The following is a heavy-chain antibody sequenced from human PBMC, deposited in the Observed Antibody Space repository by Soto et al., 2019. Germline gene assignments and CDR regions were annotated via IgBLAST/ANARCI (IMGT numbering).Heavy chain of an antibody. D-gene: IGHD2-15*01. V-gene: IGHV1-18*01. CDR2: ISAYNGNT. Sequence: GASVQVSLKASGYTFTTYGISWVRQAPGQGLEWMGWISAYNGNTNYAQKLQGRVTMTTDTSTSTAYMELSSLRSEDTAVYYCARDLGGWPDYWGQGTLVTVSS. CDR3: ARDLGGWPDY. J-gene: IGHJ4*02. CDR1: GYTFTTYG.